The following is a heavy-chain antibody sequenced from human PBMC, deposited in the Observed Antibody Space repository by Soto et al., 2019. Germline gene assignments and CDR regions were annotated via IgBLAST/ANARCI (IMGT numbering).Heavy chain of an antibody. CDR3: ARDTMRLGGSFDY. J-gene: IGHJ5*01. CDR2: TYDRGST. CDR1: GDSIIRAGYS. Sequence: SETLSLTCAVSGDSIIRAGYSWSWIRQSPGKRLEWIGYTYDRGSTYYNPSFRGRVIISVDRSKNQMSLKLDSVTAADTAVYYCARDTMRLGGSFDYWGPGTLVTVYS. D-gene: IGHD3-9*01. V-gene: IGHV4-30-2*06.